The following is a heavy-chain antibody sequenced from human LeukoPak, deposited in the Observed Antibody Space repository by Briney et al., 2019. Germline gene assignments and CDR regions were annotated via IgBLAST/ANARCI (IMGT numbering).Heavy chain of an antibody. CDR2: INPNSGGT. CDR3: ARGLPYGGYGGWFDP. D-gene: IGHD5-12*01. Sequence: GASVKVSCKASGYTFTGYYMHWVRQAPGQGLEWMGWINPNSGGTNYAQKFQGRVTMTRDTSISTAYMELSGLRSDDTAVYYCARGLPYGGYGGWFDPWGQGTLVTVSS. CDR1: GYTFTGYY. V-gene: IGHV1-2*02. J-gene: IGHJ5*02.